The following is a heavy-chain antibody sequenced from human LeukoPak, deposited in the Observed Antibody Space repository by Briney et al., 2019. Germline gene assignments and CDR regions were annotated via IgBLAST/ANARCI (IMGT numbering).Heavy chain of an antibody. Sequence: GGSLRLSCAASGFTVSSNYMSWVRQAPGEGLEWVSVIYSGGSTYYADSVKGRFTISRDNSKNTLYLQMNSLRAEDTAVYYCARDHVVFNAFDIWGQGTMVTVSS. CDR2: IYSGGST. V-gene: IGHV3-66*02. CDR1: GFTVSSNY. J-gene: IGHJ3*02. D-gene: IGHD2-15*01. CDR3: ARDHVVFNAFDI.